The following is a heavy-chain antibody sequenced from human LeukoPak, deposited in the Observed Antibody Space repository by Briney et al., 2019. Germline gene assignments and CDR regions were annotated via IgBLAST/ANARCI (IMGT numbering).Heavy chain of an antibody. Sequence: GGSLRLSCAASGFTFSSYAMSWVRQAPGKGLEWVSAISGSGGSTYYADSVKGRFTISRDNSKNTLYLQMNSLRAEDTAVYYCAKARASIFGVVDDFDYWGQGTLVTVSS. J-gene: IGHJ4*02. CDR3: AKARASIFGVVDDFDY. CDR1: GFTFSSYA. CDR2: ISGSGGST. V-gene: IGHV3-23*01. D-gene: IGHD3-3*01.